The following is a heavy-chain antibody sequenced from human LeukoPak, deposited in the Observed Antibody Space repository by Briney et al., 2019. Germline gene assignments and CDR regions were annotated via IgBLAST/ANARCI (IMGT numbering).Heavy chain of an antibody. CDR3: AKSYCSGGSCYSYEGEIDY. D-gene: IGHD2-15*01. CDR2: ISYDGSNK. CDR1: GCTFSSYG. Sequence: GGSLRLSCAASGCTFSSYGMHWVRQAPGKGLEWVAVISYDGSNKYYADSVKGRFTISRDNSKNTLYLQMNSLRAEDTAVYYCAKSYCSGGSCYSYEGEIDYWGQGTLVTVSS. J-gene: IGHJ4*02. V-gene: IGHV3-30*18.